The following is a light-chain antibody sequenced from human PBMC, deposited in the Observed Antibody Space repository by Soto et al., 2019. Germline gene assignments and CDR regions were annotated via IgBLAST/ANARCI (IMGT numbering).Light chain of an antibody. V-gene: IGKV1-39*01. J-gene: IGKJ1*01. CDR3: QQSYSTPRT. CDR2: AAS. CDR1: QSISSY. Sequence: DIQMTQSPSSLSASVGDRVTITCRASQSISSYLNWYQQKPGKAPKLLIYAASRLQSGVPSRFSGSGSGTDFTLTISSLQPEDFATYYCQQSYSTPRTVGQGTKVDIK.